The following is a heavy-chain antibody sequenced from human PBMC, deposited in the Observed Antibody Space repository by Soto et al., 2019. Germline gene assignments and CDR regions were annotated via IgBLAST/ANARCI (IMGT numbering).Heavy chain of an antibody. Sequence: GGSLRLSCGASGFIFSSYSMHWVRQAPGKGLEWVTAISSDGTGRYYADSVKGRFTISRDNAKNSLYLQMNSLRAEDTAVYYCARDADILTGSDAFDIWGQGTMVTVSS. J-gene: IGHJ3*02. CDR3: ARDADILTGSDAFDI. CDR1: GFIFSSYS. V-gene: IGHV3-33*08. D-gene: IGHD3-9*01. CDR2: ISSDGTGR.